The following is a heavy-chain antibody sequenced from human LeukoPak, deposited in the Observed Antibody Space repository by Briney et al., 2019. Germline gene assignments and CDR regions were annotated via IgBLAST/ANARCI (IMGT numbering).Heavy chain of an antibody. CDR2: INHSGST. V-gene: IGHV4-34*01. D-gene: IGHD2-2*02. Sequence: PSETLSLTCAVYGGSFSGYYWSWIRQPPGKGLEWIGEINHSGSTNYNPSLKSRVTISVDTSKNQFSLKLSSVTAADTAVYYCARGRRIVVVPAAIRARGGYFDYWGQGTLVTVSS. J-gene: IGHJ4*02. CDR1: GGSFSGYY. CDR3: ARGRRIVVVPAAIRARGGYFDY.